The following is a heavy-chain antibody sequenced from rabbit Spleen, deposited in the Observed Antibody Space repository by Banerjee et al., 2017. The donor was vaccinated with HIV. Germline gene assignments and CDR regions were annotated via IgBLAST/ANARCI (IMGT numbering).Heavy chain of an antibody. CDR2: INSSTGKP. J-gene: IGHJ4*01. CDR1: GFSFRNKAV. V-gene: IGHV1S40*01. D-gene: IGHD4-1*01. Sequence: LSCTASGFSFRNKAVMCWAPHAPGKGLEWIACINSSTGKPVYATWAKGRFTISRTSSTTVTLRMTSLTAADTATYFCASDLAGVIGWNFGWCGPGTLVTVS. CDR3: ASDLAGVIGWNFGW.